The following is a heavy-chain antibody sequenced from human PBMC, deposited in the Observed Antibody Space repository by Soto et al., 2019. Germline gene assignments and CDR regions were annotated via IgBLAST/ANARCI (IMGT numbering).Heavy chain of an antibody. CDR2: ISGSGGST. Sequence: PGGSLRLSCAASGFTFSSYAMSWVRQAPGKGLEWVSAISGSGGSTYYADSVKGRFTISRDNSKDTLYLQMNSLRAEDTAVYYCAKDRIVLLWFGELPPRDYFDYWGQGTLVTVSS. CDR1: GFTFSSYA. D-gene: IGHD3-10*01. CDR3: AKDRIVLLWFGELPPRDYFDY. V-gene: IGHV3-23*01. J-gene: IGHJ4*02.